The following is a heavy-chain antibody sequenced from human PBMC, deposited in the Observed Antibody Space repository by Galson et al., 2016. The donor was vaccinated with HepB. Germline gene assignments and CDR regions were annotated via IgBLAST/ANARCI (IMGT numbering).Heavy chain of an antibody. CDR2: INPRGRST. J-gene: IGHJ5*02. Sequence: SVKVSCKASGFPLTNYYMHWVREAPGQGLEWMVTINPRGRSTSHAQKFQGRVTMTRDTSTSTVYMEMTSLRSEDTAVYYCARDRNEEGPYGSGSPHELHWLDPWGQGTLLIVSS. CDR3: ARDRNEEGPYGSGSPHELHWLDP. D-gene: IGHD3-10*01. V-gene: IGHV1-46*01. CDR1: GFPLTNYY.